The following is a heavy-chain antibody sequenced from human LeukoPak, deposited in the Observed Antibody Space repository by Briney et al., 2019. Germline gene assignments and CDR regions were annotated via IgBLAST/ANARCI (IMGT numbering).Heavy chain of an antibody. CDR2: INYSGTT. CDR3: ARLRDGRWLLEY. J-gene: IGHJ4*02. Sequence: SEILSLTCTASGGSISSSGYYWGWIRQPPGKGLEWIASINYSGTTYYNPSLKSRVTISEDRSKNQFSLKLSSVTAADTAVYYCARLRDGRWLLEYWGQGTLVTVSS. CDR1: GGSISSSGYY. D-gene: IGHD5-24*01. V-gene: IGHV4-39*01.